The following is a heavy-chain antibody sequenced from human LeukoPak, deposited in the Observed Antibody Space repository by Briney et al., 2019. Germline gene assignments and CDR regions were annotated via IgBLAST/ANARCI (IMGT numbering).Heavy chain of an antibody. CDR2: IIPIFGTT. CDR3: ARVVGLTGYSSSWYSGYYYYMDV. J-gene: IGHJ6*03. D-gene: IGHD6-13*01. V-gene: IGHV1-69*06. Sequence: SVKVSCKASGGTFSSYAISWVRQAPGQGLEWMGGIIPIFGTTNYAQKFQDRVTITADKSASTAYMELSSLRSEDTAVYYCARVVGLTGYSSSWYSGYYYYMDVWGKGTTVTISS. CDR1: GGTFSSYA.